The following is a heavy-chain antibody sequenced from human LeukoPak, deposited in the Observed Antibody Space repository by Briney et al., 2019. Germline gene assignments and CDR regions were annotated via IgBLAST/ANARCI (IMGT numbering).Heavy chain of an antibody. Sequence: SETLSLTCTVSGGSISGYFWSWIRQPPGKELEWIGYIYYSGITNYNPSLNSRATISVDMSKNQFSLKVSSVTAAGTAVYYCARHDSSSGRYHYWGQGTLVTVSS. D-gene: IGHD6-19*01. V-gene: IGHV4-59*08. CDR3: ARHDSSSGRYHY. CDR2: IYYSGIT. CDR1: GGSISGYF. J-gene: IGHJ4*02.